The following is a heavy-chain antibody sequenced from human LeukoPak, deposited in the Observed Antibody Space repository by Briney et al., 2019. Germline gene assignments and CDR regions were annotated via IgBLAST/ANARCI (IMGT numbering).Heavy chain of an antibody. D-gene: IGHD3-9*01. CDR1: GYSISSGYY. Sequence: SETLSLTCAVSGYSISSGYYWGWIRQPPGKGLEWIGSIYHSGSTYYNPSLKSRVTISVDTSKNRFSLKLSSVTAADTAVYYCAREKDYFDWFHDAFDIWGQGTMVTVSS. CDR3: AREKDYFDWFHDAFDI. J-gene: IGHJ3*02. V-gene: IGHV4-38-2*02. CDR2: IYHSGST.